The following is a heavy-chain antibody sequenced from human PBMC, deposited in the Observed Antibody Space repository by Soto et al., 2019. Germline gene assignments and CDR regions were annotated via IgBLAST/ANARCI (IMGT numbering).Heavy chain of an antibody. D-gene: IGHD1-26*01. Sequence: SETLSLTCTVPGGSISSYYWTWIRHPPGKGLEWIGYIYYIGSTNYNPSLKSRVTISVDTSKNQFSLKLSSVTAADTAVYYCARGPVGAADPSAGYYGMDVWGQGTTVTVSS. CDR2: IYYIGST. CDR1: GGSISSYY. J-gene: IGHJ6*02. CDR3: ARGPVGAADPSAGYYGMDV. V-gene: IGHV4-59*01.